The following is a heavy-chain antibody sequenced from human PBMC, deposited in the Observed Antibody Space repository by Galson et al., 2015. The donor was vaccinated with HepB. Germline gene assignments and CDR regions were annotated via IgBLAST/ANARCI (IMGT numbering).Heavy chain of an antibody. CDR2: IDWDDDK. Sequence: PALVKPTQTLTLTCTFSGFSLSTSGMRVSWIRPPPGKALEWLARIDWDDDKFYSTSLKTRLTISKDTSKNQVVLTMTNMDPVDTATYYCARIAFGDPSSNHFDYWGQGTLVTVSS. V-gene: IGHV2-70*04. D-gene: IGHD3-10*01. CDR1: GFSLSTSGMR. J-gene: IGHJ4*02. CDR3: ARIAFGDPSSNHFDY.